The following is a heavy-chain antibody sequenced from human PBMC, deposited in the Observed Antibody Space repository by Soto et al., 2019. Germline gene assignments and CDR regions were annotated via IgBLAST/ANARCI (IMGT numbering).Heavy chain of an antibody. CDR2: VTAYNDER. CDR1: GYTFTSYG. D-gene: IGHD3-3*01. V-gene: IGHV1-18*04. CDR3: ARFDFWSGYSRDH. J-gene: IGHJ4*01. Sequence: QVQLVQSGAEVKKPGASLRVSCKASGYTFTSYGINWARQTPGQGLEWIGWVTAYNDERKFAEKFQDRLSMTTDTATTTAFMELRGLRSDDTAMYYCARFDFWSGYSRDHCGHGTGVTVSS.